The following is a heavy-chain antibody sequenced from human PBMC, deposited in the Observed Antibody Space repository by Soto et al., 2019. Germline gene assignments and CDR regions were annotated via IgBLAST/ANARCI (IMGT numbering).Heavy chain of an antibody. V-gene: IGHV4-39*01. CDR3: ARPGPNYEDYNDY. Sequence: PSETLSLTCTVSGGSVTNSSYYWGWIRQSPGKGLEWIGSVYYRGRSYSKSSVKSRVTISFDTSKNQFSLNLNSLRVEDTAVYYCARPGPNYEDYNDYWGQGTLVTVSS. CDR2: VYYRGRS. D-gene: IGHD4-4*01. CDR1: GGSVTNSSYY. J-gene: IGHJ4*02.